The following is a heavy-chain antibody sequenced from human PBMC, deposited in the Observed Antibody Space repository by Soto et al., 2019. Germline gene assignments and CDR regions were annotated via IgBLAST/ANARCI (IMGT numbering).Heavy chain of an antibody. V-gene: IGHV4-30-4*01. Sequence: PSETLSLTCTVSGGSISTGDYFWSWMRQPPGKGLERVGNFHYSGNTYYNPSLKSRITISVDTSKNQISLKLSSVTAADTAVYYCATESLLDTTLDMYNWFDPWGQGTLVTVSS. J-gene: IGHJ5*02. CDR1: GGSISTGDYF. CDR3: ATESLLDTTLDMYNWFDP. D-gene: IGHD5-18*01. CDR2: FHYSGNT.